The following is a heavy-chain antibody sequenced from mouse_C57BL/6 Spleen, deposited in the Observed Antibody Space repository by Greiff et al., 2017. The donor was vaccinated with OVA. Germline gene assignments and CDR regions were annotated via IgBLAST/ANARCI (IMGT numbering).Heavy chain of an antibody. D-gene: IGHD2-5*01. V-gene: IGHV5-17*01. CDR2: ISSGSSTI. CDR3: ERSYSNSFYWYFDV. Sequence: EVKLMESGGGLVKPGGSLKLSCAASGFTFSDYGMHWVRQAPEKGLEWVAYISSGSSTIYYADTVKGRFTISRDNAKNTLFLQMTSLRSEDTAMYYCERSYSNSFYWYFDVWGTGTTVTVSS. J-gene: IGHJ1*03. CDR1: GFTFSDYG.